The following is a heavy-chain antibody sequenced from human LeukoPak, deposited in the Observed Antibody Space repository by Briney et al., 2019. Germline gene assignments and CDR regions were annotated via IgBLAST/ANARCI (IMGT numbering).Heavy chain of an antibody. D-gene: IGHD2-2*01. CDR2: ISAYSGNT. CDR1: GYXFTSYG. CDR3: ARAFHCSSTSCYGYYHNGMDV. J-gene: IGHJ6*02. V-gene: IGHV1-18*01. Sequence: ASVKVSCKASGYXFTSYGMTWVRQAPGQGLEWMGWISAYSGNTNYAQKVQGRVTMTTDSSTSTAYMELRSLRSDDTALYYCARAFHCSSTSCYGYYHNGMDVWGQGTTVTVS.